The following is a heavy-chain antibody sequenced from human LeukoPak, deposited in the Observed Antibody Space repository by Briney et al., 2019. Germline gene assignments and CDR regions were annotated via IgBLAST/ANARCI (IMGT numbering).Heavy chain of an antibody. CDR2: IYYSGST. D-gene: IGHD6-6*01. J-gene: IGHJ5*01. CDR1: GGSISSGGYY. V-gene: IGHV4-31*03. CDR3: ATQRAYSSSSIWFDS. Sequence: SQTLSLTCTVSGGSISSGGYYWSWIRQHPGKGLEWIGYIYYSGSTYYNPSLKSRVTISVDTSKNQFSLKLSSVTAADTAVYYCATQRAYSSSSIWFDSWGQGTLVTVSS.